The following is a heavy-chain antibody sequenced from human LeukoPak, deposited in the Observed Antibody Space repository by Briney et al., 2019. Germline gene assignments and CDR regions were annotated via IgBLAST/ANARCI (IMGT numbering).Heavy chain of an antibody. CDR3: AKGKTSGWDQDAFDI. CDR2: IIATGGST. J-gene: IGHJ3*02. CDR1: GFTFGSYA. D-gene: IGHD6-19*01. Sequence: GASLRLSCAAAGFTFGSYAMSWVRQAPGKGLEWVSRIIATGGSTYYGDSVKGRFAISRDNSKNTLYLQLNSLRVEDTAVYYCAKGKTSGWDQDAFDIWGQGTMVTVSS. V-gene: IGHV3-23*01.